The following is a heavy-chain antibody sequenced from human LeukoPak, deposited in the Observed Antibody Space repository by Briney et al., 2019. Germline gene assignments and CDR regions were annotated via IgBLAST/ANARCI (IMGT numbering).Heavy chain of an antibody. CDR1: GFSFTNAW. V-gene: IGHV3-15*01. J-gene: IGHJ4*02. Sequence: GGSLGLSCAASGFSFTNAWMNWVRQAPGKGLEWVGRIKSKAAGETTDYAAPVKGRFTISRDDSTNTLYLQMNSLKTEDTAVYYCTNGATFSDDYWGQGTLVTVSS. D-gene: IGHD1-26*01. CDR2: IKSKAAGETT. CDR3: TNGATFSDDY.